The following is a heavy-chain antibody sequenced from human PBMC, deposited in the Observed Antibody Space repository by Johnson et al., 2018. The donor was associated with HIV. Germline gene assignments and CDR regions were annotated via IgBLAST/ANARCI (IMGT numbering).Heavy chain of an antibody. CDR3: AKEGRYVEGAFDI. V-gene: IGHV3-30*04. CDR2: ISYDGSNK. D-gene: IGHD5-12*01. CDR1: GFTFSSYA. J-gene: IGHJ3*02. Sequence: QVQLVESGGGVVQPGRSLRLSCAASGFTFSSYAMHCVRQAPGKGLEWVAVISYDGSNKYYADSVKGRFTISRDNSKNTLYLQMNGLRAEDTAVYYCAKEGRYVEGAFDIWGQGTMVIVSS.